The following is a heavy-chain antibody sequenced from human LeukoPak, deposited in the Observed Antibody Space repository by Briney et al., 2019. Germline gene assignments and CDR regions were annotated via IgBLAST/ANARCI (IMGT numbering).Heavy chain of an antibody. CDR2: IYYSEST. J-gene: IGHJ4*02. V-gene: IGHV4-59*12. Sequence: SETLSLTCTVSGGSISSYYWSWIRQPPGKGLEWIGYIYYSESTNYNPSLKSRVTMSVDTSKNQFSLKLSSVTAADTAVYYCARSGYSSDYFDYWGQGTLVTVSS. D-gene: IGHD6-19*01. CDR3: ARSGYSSDYFDY. CDR1: GGSISSYY.